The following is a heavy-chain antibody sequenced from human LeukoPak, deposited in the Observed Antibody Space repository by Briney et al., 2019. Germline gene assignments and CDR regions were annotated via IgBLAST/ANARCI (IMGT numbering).Heavy chain of an antibody. CDR1: GFTFSVYW. CDR3: ARDGMITFGGVIVLDY. Sequence: GGSLRLSCAASGFTFSVYWMSWVRQAPGKGLEWVANIKQDGGDKYYVDSVKGRFTISRDNARNSLYLEMNSLRAEDTAVYYCARDGMITFGGVIVLDYWGQGTLVNVSS. D-gene: IGHD3-16*02. V-gene: IGHV3-7*04. CDR2: IKQDGGDK. J-gene: IGHJ4*02.